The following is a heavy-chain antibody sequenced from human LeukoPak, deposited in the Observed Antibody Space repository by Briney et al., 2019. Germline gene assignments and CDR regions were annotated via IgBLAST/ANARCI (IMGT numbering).Heavy chain of an antibody. CDR2: IWYDGSNK. Sequence: TLSLTCAVSGGSISSSNWWSWVRQAPGKGLEWVAVIWYDGSNKYYADSVKGRFTISRDNSKNTLYLQMNSLRAEDTAVYYCARVQSAYYYYYGMDVWGQGTTVTVSS. CDR3: ARVQSAYYYYYGMDV. J-gene: IGHJ6*02. V-gene: IGHV3-33*08. CDR1: GGSISSSNW.